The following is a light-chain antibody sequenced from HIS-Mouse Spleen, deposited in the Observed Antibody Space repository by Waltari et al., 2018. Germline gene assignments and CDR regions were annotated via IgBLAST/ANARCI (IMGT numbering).Light chain of an antibody. CDR3: SSYTSSSTV. Sequence: SALTQPPSVSGSPGQSVTISSTGPSSDVGSVTRVSWYQQPPGTAPKLMIYEVSNRPSGVPDRFSGSKSGNTASLTISGLQAEDEADCYCSSYTSSSTVFGTGTKVTVL. CDR2: EVS. J-gene: IGLJ1*01. V-gene: IGLV2-18*02. CDR1: SSDVGSVTR.